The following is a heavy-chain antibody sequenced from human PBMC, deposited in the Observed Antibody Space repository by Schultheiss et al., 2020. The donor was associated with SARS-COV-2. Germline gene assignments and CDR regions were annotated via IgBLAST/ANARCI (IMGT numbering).Heavy chain of an antibody. CDR3: ARGGSDSSHYWVD. V-gene: IGHV3-11*06. J-gene: IGHJ4*02. Sequence: GGSLRLSCAASGFTFSNAWMSWVRQAPGKGLEWVAYISSGSSYTNYADSAKGRFTISRDNAENSLYLQMSSLSAEDTAMYFCARGGSDSSHYWVDWGRGALVTVSS. CDR1: GFTFSNAW. CDR2: ISSGSSYT. D-gene: IGHD6-19*01.